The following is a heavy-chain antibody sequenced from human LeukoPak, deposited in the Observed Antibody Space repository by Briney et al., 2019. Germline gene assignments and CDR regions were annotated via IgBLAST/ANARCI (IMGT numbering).Heavy chain of an antibody. CDR2: INSDGSST. V-gene: IGHV3-74*01. Sequence: GGSLRLSCAASGFTFSSYWMHWVRQAPGKGLVWVSRINSDGSSTSYADSVKGRFTISRDNAKNSLYLQMNSLRAEDTAVYYCARSVVRGHFNYWGQGTLVTVSS. D-gene: IGHD3-10*01. J-gene: IGHJ4*02. CDR3: ARSVVRGHFNY. CDR1: GFTFSSYW.